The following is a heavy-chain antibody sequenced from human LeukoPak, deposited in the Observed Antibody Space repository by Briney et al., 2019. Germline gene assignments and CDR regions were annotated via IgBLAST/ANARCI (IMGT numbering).Heavy chain of an antibody. D-gene: IGHD5-18*01. CDR3: ARGLIQLWSQFVY. V-gene: IGHV3-30*04. Sequence: GGSLRLSCAASGFTFSSYAMHWVRQAPGKGLEWVAVISYDGSNKYYADSVKGRFTISRDNSKNTLYLQMNSLRAEDTAVYYCARGLIQLWSQFVYWGQGTLVTVSS. CDR1: GFTFSSYA. J-gene: IGHJ4*02. CDR2: ISYDGSNK.